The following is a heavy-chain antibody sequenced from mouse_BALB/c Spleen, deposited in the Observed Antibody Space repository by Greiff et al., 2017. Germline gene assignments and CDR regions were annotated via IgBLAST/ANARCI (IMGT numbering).Heavy chain of an antibody. Sequence: QQYCKASGYTFTSYWMHWVKQRPGQGLEWIGEINPSNGRTNYNEKFKSKASLTVDKSSSTAYMQLSSLTSEDSAVYYCTRSDGYSPYAMDYWGQGTSVTVSS. CDR2: INPSNGRT. CDR1: GYTFTSYW. V-gene: IGHV1S81*02. CDR3: TRSDGYSPYAMDY. D-gene: IGHD2-3*01. J-gene: IGHJ4*01.